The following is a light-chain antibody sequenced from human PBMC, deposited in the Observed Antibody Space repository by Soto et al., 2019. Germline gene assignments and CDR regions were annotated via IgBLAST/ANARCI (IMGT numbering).Light chain of an antibody. J-gene: IGLJ3*02. CDR3: NSWTSRTTQA. V-gene: IGLV2-14*01. Sequence: QSVLTQPASESGSPVQSITSSCTGTSRDVGGYNFVAWYQQYPGQAPKLIIYEVDSRPSGVSNRFSGSKSGNTASLTISGLRAEDEADYYCNSWTSRTTQAFXGGTK. CDR1: SRDVGGYNF. CDR2: EVD.